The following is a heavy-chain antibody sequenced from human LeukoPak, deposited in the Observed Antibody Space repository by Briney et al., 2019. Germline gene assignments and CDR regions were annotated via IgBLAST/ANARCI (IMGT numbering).Heavy chain of an antibody. CDR2: INTNTGNP. Sequence: ASVKVSCKASGYTFTGYYMHWVRQAPGQGLEWMGWINTNTGNPTYAQGFTGRFVFSLDTSVSTAYLQICSLKAEDTAVYYCARQGTLYGDYYYYGMDVWGKGTTVTVSS. D-gene: IGHD4-17*01. V-gene: IGHV7-4-1*01. CDR1: GYTFTGYY. J-gene: IGHJ6*04. CDR3: ARQGTLYGDYYYYGMDV.